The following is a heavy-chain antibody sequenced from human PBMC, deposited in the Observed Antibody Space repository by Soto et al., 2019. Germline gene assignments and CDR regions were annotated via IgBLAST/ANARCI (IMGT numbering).Heavy chain of an antibody. J-gene: IGHJ3*02. D-gene: IGHD3-16*01. CDR2: ISYDGNIK. CDR1: GFTFSNYA. Sequence: QVQLVESGGGVVQPGTSLRLSCAASGFTFSNYAIHWVRKAPGKGLEWVAVISYDGNIKYYADSVKGRFTISRDNSKNTLYLQMNSLRAEDAAVYYCARDRSSSFWGLLPKLDAIDIWGQGTMVTVSS. CDR3: ARDRSSSFWGLLPKLDAIDI. V-gene: IGHV3-30-3*01.